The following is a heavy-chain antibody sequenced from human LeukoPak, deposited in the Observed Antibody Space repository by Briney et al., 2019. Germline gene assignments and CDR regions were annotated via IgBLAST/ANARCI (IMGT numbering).Heavy chain of an antibody. V-gene: IGHV1-69*05. CDR2: IIPIFGTA. CDR1: GGTFSSYA. D-gene: IGHD3-22*01. Sequence: RASVKVSCKASGGTFSSYAISWVRQAPGQGLEWMGRIIPIFGTANYAQKFQGRVTITTDESTSTAYVGLSSLRSEDTAVYYCARVLDSSGYLNWFDPWGQGTLVTVSS. CDR3: ARVLDSSGYLNWFDP. J-gene: IGHJ5*02.